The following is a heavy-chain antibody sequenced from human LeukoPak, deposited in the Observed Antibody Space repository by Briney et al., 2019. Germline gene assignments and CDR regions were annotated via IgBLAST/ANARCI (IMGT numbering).Heavy chain of an antibody. J-gene: IGHJ4*02. CDR3: ATELREDIVVVPAGGGGFEGWY. Sequence: SVKVSCKPSGSTFISYAISWVRQAPGQGLEWVGGIIPILGSANYAQKFQGRVTITADKSTSIAYMELSSLRSEDTAVYYCATELREDIVVVPAGGGGFEGWYWGQGTLVTVSS. CDR2: IIPILGSA. V-gene: IGHV1-69*10. D-gene: IGHD2-2*01. CDR1: GSTFISYA.